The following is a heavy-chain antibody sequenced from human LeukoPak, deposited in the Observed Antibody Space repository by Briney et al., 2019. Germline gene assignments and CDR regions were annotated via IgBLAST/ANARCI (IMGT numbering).Heavy chain of an antibody. J-gene: IGHJ4*02. Sequence: GGSLRLSCTASGFALDEHGMSWVRQVPGKGLEWVSGINWSGGSTGYADPLRGRFTISRDNAKNSLYLQMDSLRAEDTALYYCARAPITGPFYFDYWGQGTLVTVSS. V-gene: IGHV3-20*04. CDR3: ARAPITGPFYFDY. CDR2: INWSGGST. D-gene: IGHD1-14*01. CDR1: GFALDEHG.